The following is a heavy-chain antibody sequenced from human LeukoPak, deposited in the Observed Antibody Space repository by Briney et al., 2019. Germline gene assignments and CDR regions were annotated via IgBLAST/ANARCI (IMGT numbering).Heavy chain of an antibody. CDR2: IYHSGST. CDR1: GYSISSGYY. J-gene: IGHJ4*02. D-gene: IGHD2-15*01. V-gene: IGHV4-38-2*02. Sequence: PSETLSLTCTVSGYSISSGYYWGWIRQPPGKGLEWIGSIYHSGSTYYNPSLKSRVTISVDTSKNQFSLKLSSVTAADTAVYYCARGKVVARCFDYWGQGTLVTVSS. CDR3: ARGKVVARCFDY.